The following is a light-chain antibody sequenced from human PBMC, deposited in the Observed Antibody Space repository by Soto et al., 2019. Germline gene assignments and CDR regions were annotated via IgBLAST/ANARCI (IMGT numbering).Light chain of an antibody. CDR3: QQSGSSGT. CDR1: QSVSDNY. Sequence: EIVLSQSPGTLSVSAGERATLSWRASQSVSDNYLAWYQQKPGQAPRLLIYGASNRATGIPDRFNVSGSGTDFTLPIGRLEPDDFAVDDCQQSGSSGTFCQGTKVDIK. CDR2: GAS. J-gene: IGKJ1*01. V-gene: IGKV3-20*01.